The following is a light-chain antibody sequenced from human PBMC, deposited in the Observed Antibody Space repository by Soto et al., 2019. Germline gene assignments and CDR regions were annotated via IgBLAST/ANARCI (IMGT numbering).Light chain of an antibody. CDR1: QSISSY. V-gene: IGKV1-39*01. CDR3: QQYGGSEST. J-gene: IGKJ2*01. CDR2: AAS. Sequence: DIQMTQSPSSLSASVGDRVTITCRASQSISSYLNWYQQKPGKAPKLLIYAASSLQSGVPSRFSGSGSGTDFTLTISSLEPEDFAVYYCQQYGGSESTFGQGTKLEIK.